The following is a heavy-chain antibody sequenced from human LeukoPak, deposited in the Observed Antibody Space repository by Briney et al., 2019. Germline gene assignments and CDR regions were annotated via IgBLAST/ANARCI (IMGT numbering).Heavy chain of an antibody. D-gene: IGHD1-1*01. V-gene: IGHV3-23*01. CDR1: GFTFSNYA. J-gene: IGHJ4*02. CDR3: AKDRTWNAASYYFDY. CDR2: ISGSGGSR. Sequence: GGSLRLSCAASGFTFSNYAMSWVRQAPGKGVEGVSGISGSGGSRYYADSVKGRFTISRDNSKNTLYLQMNSLRAEDTAVYYCAKDRTWNAASYYFDYWGQGTLVTVSS.